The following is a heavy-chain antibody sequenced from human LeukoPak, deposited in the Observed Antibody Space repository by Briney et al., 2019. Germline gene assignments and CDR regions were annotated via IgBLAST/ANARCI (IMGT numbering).Heavy chain of an antibody. Sequence: GALRLSCAASGFTFGSYGMHWVRQAPGKGLEWVAVIWYDGSKKYYSDSVKGRFTISRDNSKNTLYLQMNNLRAEDTAVYYCARDPGYSSGWDFDYWGQGILVTVPS. J-gene: IGHJ4*02. CDR3: ARDPGYSSGWDFDY. V-gene: IGHV3-33*01. CDR2: IWYDGSKK. D-gene: IGHD6-19*01. CDR1: GFTFGSYG.